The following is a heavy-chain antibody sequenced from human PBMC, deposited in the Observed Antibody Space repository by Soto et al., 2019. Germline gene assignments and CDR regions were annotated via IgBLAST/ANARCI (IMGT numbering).Heavy chain of an antibody. CDR1: GFTFTRYS. Sequence: LRLSCSASGFTFTRYSMNWVGQAPFKGLEWVSSISITTNYIYYGESMKGRFTISRDNAKNSRYLEMNSLRAEDTAVYYYARESEELTSNLDYCHQVPMIIFSS. CDR3: ARESEELTSNLDY. CDR2: ISITTNYI. V-gene: IGHV3-21*06. D-gene: IGHD1-7*01. J-gene: IGHJ4*02.